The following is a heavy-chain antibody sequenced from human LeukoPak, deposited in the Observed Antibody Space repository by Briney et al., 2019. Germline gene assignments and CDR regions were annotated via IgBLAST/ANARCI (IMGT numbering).Heavy chain of an antibody. CDR3: AKASRGSFDY. CDR2: ITWNSGSI. Sequence: LSXXAXXFXFXXXXIHXXRQXPXXXXEWVSGITWNSGSIGYADSVKGRFTISRDNAKNSLYLQMNSLRAEDMALYYCAKASRGSFDYWGQGTLVTVSS. J-gene: IGHJ4*02. CDR1: XFXFXXXX. D-gene: IGHD3-10*01. V-gene: IGHV3-9*03.